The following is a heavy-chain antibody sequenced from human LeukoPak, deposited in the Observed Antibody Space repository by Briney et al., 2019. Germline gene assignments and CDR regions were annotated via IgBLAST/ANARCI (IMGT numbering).Heavy chain of an antibody. CDR3: ARGAFSPQYGRGYSFGY. D-gene: IGHD5-18*01. Sequence: SETLSLTCTVSGGSLSSGDYYWSWIRQHPGKGLEWIGYIYYSGSTYYNPSLKSRVTISVDTSKNQFSLKLSSVTAADTAVYYCARGAFSPQYGRGYSFGYWGQGTLVTVSS. CDR1: GGSLSSGDYY. V-gene: IGHV4-31*03. J-gene: IGHJ4*02. CDR2: IYYSGST.